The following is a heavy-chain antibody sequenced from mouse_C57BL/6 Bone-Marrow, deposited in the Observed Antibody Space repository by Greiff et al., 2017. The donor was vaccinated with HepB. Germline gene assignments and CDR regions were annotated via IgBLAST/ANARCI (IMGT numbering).Heavy chain of an antibody. Sequence: QVQLQQSDAELVKPGASVKISCKASGYTFTDYTIHWVKQRPEQGLEWIGYIYPSDGSTKYNEKFKGKATLTADKSSSTAYMQLNSLTSEDSAVFVCARRSRVGYFDVWGRGTTVTVTA. V-gene: IGHV1-78*01. CDR2: IYPSDGST. J-gene: IGHJ1*03. CDR3: ARRSRVGYFDV. D-gene: IGHD1-1*01. CDR1: GYTFTDYT.